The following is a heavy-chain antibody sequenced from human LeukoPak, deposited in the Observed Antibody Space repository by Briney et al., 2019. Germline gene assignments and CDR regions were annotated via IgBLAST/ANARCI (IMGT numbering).Heavy chain of an antibody. J-gene: IGHJ3*02. CDR3: AREPQSSIAARGESAFDI. V-gene: IGHV4-30-4*02. CDR2: IYHSGST. Sequence: SETLSLTCTVSGGSISSGDYYWSWIRQPPGKGLEWIGYIYHSGSTYYNPSLKSRVTISVDTSKNQFSLKLSSVTAADTAVYYCAREPQSSIAARGESAFDIWGQGTMVTVSS. CDR1: GGSISSGDYY. D-gene: IGHD6-6*01.